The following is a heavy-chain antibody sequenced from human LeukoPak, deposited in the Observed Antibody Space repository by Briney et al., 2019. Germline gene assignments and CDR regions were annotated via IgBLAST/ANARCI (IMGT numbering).Heavy chain of an antibody. D-gene: IGHD3-10*01. V-gene: IGHV1-18*01. CDR1: GYSFTNYG. J-gene: IGHJ4*02. CDR3: ARDRAEASGTYFDY. Sequence: ASVKVSCKAPGYSFTNYGISWVRQAPGQGLEWMGWISGYNGNTNYAQKVQGRVTMTTDTSTSTAYMELRSLRSDDTAVYYCARDRAEASGTYFDYWGPGSLVTVSS. CDR2: ISGYNGNT.